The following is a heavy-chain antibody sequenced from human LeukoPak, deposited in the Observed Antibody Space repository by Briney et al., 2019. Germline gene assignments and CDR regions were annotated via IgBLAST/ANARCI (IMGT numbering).Heavy chain of an antibody. D-gene: IGHD1-26*01. CDR1: GFTFSSYG. V-gene: IGHV3-30*02. Sequence: QPGGSLRLSCAASGFTFSSYGMHWVRQAPGKGLEWAAFIRYDGSNKYCADSVKGRFTISRDNSKNTLYLQMNSLRAEDTAVYYCAKDLAVGVTGLGFDYWGQGTLVTVSS. CDR2: IRYDGSNK. J-gene: IGHJ4*02. CDR3: AKDLAVGVTGLGFDY.